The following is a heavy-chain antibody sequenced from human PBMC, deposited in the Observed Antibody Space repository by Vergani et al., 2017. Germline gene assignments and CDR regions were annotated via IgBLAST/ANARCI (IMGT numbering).Heavy chain of an antibody. Sequence: QVQLQESGPGLVKPSETLSLTCTVSGGSISSGYYWGWIRQPPGKGLEWIGSIYHSGSTYYNPSLKSRVTISVDTSKNQFSLKLSSVTAADTAVYYCARGAAYYYYGMDVWGQGTTVTVSS. J-gene: IGHJ6*02. CDR1: GGSISSGYY. V-gene: IGHV4-38-2*02. CDR2: IYHSGST. CDR3: ARGAAYYYYGMDV.